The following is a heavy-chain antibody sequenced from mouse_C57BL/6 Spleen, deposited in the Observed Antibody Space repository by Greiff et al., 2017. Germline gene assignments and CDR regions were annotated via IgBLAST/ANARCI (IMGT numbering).Heavy chain of an antibody. CDR3: ARDEYDGYYPFAY. Sequence: EVKLMESGGGLVKPGGSLKLSCAASGFTFSSYAMSWVRQTPEKRLEWVATISDGGSYTYYPDNVKGRFTISRDNAKNNLYLQMSHLKSEDTAMYYCARDEYDGYYPFAYWGQGTLVTVSA. D-gene: IGHD2-3*01. V-gene: IGHV5-4*01. CDR1: GFTFSSYA. J-gene: IGHJ3*01. CDR2: ISDGGSYT.